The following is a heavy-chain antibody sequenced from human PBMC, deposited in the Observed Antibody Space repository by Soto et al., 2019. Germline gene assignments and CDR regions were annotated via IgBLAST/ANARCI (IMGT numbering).Heavy chain of an antibody. J-gene: IGHJ3*02. CDR3: ARDRYSSPFDI. D-gene: IGHD2-21*01. CDR1: GGSVNDGNYY. CDR2: IHHSGIT. V-gene: IGHV4-61*01. Sequence: SETLSLTFSVSGGSVNDGNYYWNWIRQSPAKGLEWIGYIHHSGITNYNPSLKSRVTSSVDTSKNEFSLKLNSVTAADTAVYYCARDRYSSPFDIWGQGTMVTVSS.